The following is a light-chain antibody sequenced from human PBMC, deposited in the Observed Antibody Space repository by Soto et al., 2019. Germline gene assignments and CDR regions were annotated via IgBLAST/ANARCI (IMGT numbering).Light chain of an antibody. J-gene: IGLJ1*01. CDR1: SSDVGGYNY. CDR2: EVS. V-gene: IGLV2-14*01. CDR3: SSYTSSSTLYV. Sequence: QSALTQPASVSGSPGQSITISCTGTSSDVGGYNYVSWYQQHPGKGPRLMIYEVSSRPSGVSNRFSGSKSGNTASLTISGLQAEDEADYYCSSYTSSSTLYVFGTGTKLTVL.